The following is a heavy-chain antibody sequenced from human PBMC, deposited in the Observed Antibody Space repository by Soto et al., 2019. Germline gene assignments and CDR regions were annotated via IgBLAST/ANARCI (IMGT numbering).Heavy chain of an antibody. V-gene: IGHV4-59*04. J-gene: IGHJ4*02. CDR3: ACALGYFDF. CDR1: GGAISDYY. Sequence: SETLSLNCSVSGGAISDYYWSWIRQSPGQGLEWIATVYSGGNTYYNPSLKSPVTMSVDTSKNQFSLKLDSVTAADTALYFCACALGYFDFWGQGALVTVSS. CDR2: VYSGGNT.